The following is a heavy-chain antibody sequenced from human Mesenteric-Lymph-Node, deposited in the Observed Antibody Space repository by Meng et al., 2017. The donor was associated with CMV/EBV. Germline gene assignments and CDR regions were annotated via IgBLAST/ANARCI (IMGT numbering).Heavy chain of an antibody. D-gene: IGHD5-24*01. CDR1: GVTFSNYV. J-gene: IGHJ4*02. Sequence: SCEGSGVTFSNYVVSWVRQAPGQGLEWMGRFSPILDTPNYAQKFRGRVTITADKSTSIVYMELSSLRSEDTAVYFCARDGYSPFDYWGQGTLVTVSS. CDR3: ARDGYSPFDY. V-gene: IGHV1-69*04. CDR2: FSPILDTP.